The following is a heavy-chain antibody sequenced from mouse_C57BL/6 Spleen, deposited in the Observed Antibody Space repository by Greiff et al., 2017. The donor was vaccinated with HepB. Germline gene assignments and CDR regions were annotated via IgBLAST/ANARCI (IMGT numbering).Heavy chain of an antibody. CDR1: GYTFTSYW. CDR3: ARSLRDGGYFDV. CDR2: IDPSDSYT. V-gene: IGHV1-59*01. J-gene: IGHJ1*03. D-gene: IGHD3-3*01. Sequence: QVQLKQPGAELVRPGPSVKLSCKASGYTFTSYWMHWVKQRPGQGLEWIGVIDPSDSYTNYNQKFKGKATLTVDTSSSTAYMQLSSLTSEDSAVYYCARSLRDGGYFDVWGTGTTVTVSS.